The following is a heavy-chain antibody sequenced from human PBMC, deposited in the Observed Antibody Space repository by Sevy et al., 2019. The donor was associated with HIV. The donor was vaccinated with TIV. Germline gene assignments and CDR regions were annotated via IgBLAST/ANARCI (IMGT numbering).Heavy chain of an antibody. CDR3: AKAGLTTLDY. Sequence: GGSLRLSCAASGFTFSSYGMHWVRQAPGKGLEWVAVISYDGSNKYYADSVKGQFTISRDNSKNTLYLQMNSLRAEDTAVYYCAKAGLTTLDYWGQGTLVTVSS. D-gene: IGHD4-4*01. CDR2: ISYDGSNK. CDR1: GFTFSSYG. V-gene: IGHV3-30*18. J-gene: IGHJ4*02.